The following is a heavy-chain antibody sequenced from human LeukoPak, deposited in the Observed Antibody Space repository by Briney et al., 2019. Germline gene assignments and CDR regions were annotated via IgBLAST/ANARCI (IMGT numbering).Heavy chain of an antibody. D-gene: IGHD4-17*01. V-gene: IGHV4-34*01. J-gene: IGHJ4*02. CDR2: INHSGST. Sequence: PSETLSLTCAVYGGSFSGYYWSWIRQPPGKGLEWIGEINHSGSTNYNPSLKSRVTISVDTSKNQFSLKLSSVTAADTAAYYCASEPGDYVLDYWGQGTLVTVSS. CDR3: ASEPGDYVLDY. CDR1: GGSFSGYY.